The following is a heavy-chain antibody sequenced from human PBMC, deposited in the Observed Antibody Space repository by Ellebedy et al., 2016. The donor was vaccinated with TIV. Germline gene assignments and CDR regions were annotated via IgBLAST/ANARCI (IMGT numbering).Heavy chain of an antibody. CDR1: GFTFSGSA. Sequence: PSETLSLTCAAPGFTFSGSAMHWVRQASGKGLEWVGRIRNKANSYATAYGASVKGRFTISRDDSKSTAYLQMNSLRTEDTAVYYCTRHVDGDSSFDPWGQGTLVTVSS. J-gene: IGHJ5*02. CDR3: TRHVDGDSSFDP. V-gene: IGHV3-73*01. CDR2: IRNKANSYAT. D-gene: IGHD4-17*01.